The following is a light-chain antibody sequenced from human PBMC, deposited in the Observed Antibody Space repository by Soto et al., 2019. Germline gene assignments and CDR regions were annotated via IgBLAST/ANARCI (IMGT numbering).Light chain of an antibody. Sequence: QSVLTQPPSVSAAPGQKVTISCSGSSSNVGNNFVSWYQQLPGIAPKLLIYDNNKRPSGIPDRFSGSKSGTSATLGITGLQTGDEADYYCGTWDGSLIAGPVFGGGTQLTVL. CDR3: GTWDGSLIAGPV. J-gene: IGLJ2*01. CDR2: DNN. CDR1: SSNVGNNF. V-gene: IGLV1-51*01.